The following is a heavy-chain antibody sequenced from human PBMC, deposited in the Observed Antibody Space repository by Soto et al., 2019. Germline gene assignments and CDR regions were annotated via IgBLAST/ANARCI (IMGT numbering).Heavy chain of an antibody. J-gene: IGHJ4*02. Sequence: ESGGGVVQPGRSLRLSCAASGFTFSSYGMHWVRQAPGKGLEWVAVISYDGSNKYYADSVKGRFTISRDNSKNTLYLQMNSLRAEDTAVYYCAKGPIAAAEGYWGQGTLVTVSS. V-gene: IGHV3-30*18. CDR2: ISYDGSNK. CDR1: GFTFSSYG. D-gene: IGHD6-13*01. CDR3: AKGPIAAAEGY.